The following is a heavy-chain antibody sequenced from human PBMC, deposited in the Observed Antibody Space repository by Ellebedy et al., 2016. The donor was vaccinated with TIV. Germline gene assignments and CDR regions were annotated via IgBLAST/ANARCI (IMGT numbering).Heavy chain of an antibody. Sequence: GGSLRLXCVTSGFIFGNFWMTWVRQAPGKGLEWVANTKQDGSESHYGDSVRGRFTVSRDNANNLLYLQMTSLRVEDTAVYYCARGLSLYIWNYFDYWGQGTQVTVSP. V-gene: IGHV3-7*01. J-gene: IGHJ4*02. D-gene: IGHD3-3*01. CDR2: TKQDGSES. CDR1: GFIFGNFW. CDR3: ARGLSLYIWNYFDY.